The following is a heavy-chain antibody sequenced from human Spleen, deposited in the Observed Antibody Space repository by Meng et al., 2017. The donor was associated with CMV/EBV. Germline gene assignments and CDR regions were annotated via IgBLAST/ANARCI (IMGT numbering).Heavy chain of an antibody. V-gene: IGHV2-5*02. CDR1: FSLITGGVG. D-gene: IGHD2-15*01. J-gene: IGHJ5*02. CDR3: AHSIVVVVAATGWFDP. CDR2: IYWDDDK. Sequence: FSLITGGVGVDWIRQPPGKALEWLALIYWDDDKRYSPSLKSRLTITKDTSKNQVVLTMTNMDPVDTATYYCAHSIVVVVAATGWFDPWGQGTLVTVSS.